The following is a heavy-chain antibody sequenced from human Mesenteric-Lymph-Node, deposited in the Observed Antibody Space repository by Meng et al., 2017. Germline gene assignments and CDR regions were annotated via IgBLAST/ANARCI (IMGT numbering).Heavy chain of an antibody. J-gene: IGHJ4*02. CDR1: GGSISSGSHY. Sequence: LRLSCTVSGGSISSGSHYWSWIRRPAGKGLEWIGRIYAIGNTNYNPSLKSRVTISVDTSKNQFSLKLSSVTAADTAVYFCARDKNYYDNTGYYFDYWGQGTLVTVSS. D-gene: IGHD3-22*01. CDR3: ARDKNYYDNTGYYFDY. V-gene: IGHV4-61*02. CDR2: IYAIGNT.